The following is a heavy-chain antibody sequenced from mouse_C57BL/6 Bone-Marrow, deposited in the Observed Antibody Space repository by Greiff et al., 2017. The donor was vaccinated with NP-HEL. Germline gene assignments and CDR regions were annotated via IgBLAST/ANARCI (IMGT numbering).Heavy chain of an antibody. D-gene: IGHD1-1*01. CDR3: ARRRDYYGRDY. Sequence: VQLQQPGAELVRPGTSVKLSCKASGYTFTSYWMHWVKQRPGQGLEWIGVIDPSDSYTNYNQKFKGKATLTVDTSSSTAYMQLSSLTSEDSAVYYCARRRDYYGRDYWGQGTTLTVSS. J-gene: IGHJ2*01. V-gene: IGHV1-59*01. CDR2: IDPSDSYT. CDR1: GYTFTSYW.